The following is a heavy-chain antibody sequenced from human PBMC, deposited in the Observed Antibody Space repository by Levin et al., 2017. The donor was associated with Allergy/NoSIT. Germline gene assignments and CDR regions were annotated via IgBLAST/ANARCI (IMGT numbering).Heavy chain of an antibody. D-gene: IGHD6-19*01. CDR1: GFTFANHA. Sequence: GESLKISCAASGFTFANHAMTWVRHAPGKGLEWVSTIRPSSERTYFADSVKGRFTVSRDDSMNMMYLQMNSLRADDAAVYYCAGEQGARGWYTVDFWGQGALVTVSS. CDR3: AGEQGARGWYTVDF. V-gene: IGHV3-23*01. J-gene: IGHJ4*02. CDR2: IRPSSERT.